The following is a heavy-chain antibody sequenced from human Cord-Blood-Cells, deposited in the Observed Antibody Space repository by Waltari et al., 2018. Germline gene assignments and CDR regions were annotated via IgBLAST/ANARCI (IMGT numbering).Heavy chain of an antibody. J-gene: IGHJ6*02. CDR2: IYTRGST. Sequence: QVQLQESGPGLVKPSETLSLTCTVSGGSISSYYLSWIRPPAGKGLEWIGRIYTRGSTNYNPSLKSRVTMSVDTSKNQFSLKLSSVTAADTAVYYCARDKAARDYYYGSGSYYYYYGMDVWGQGTTVTVSS. CDR3: ARDKAARDYYYGSGSYYYYYGMDV. D-gene: IGHD3-10*01. V-gene: IGHV4-4*07. CDR1: GGSISSYY.